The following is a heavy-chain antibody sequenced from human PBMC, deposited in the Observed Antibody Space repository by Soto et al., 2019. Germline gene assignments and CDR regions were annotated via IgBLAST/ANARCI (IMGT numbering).Heavy chain of an antibody. CDR3: ATVLVVGATDWFDP. V-gene: IGHV1-18*01. D-gene: IGHD1-26*01. Sequence: ASVKVSCKASGYTFTSYGISWVRQAPGQGLEWMGWISAYNGNTNYAQKLQGRVTMTTDTSTSTAYMELRSLRSEDTAVYYCATVLVVGATDWFDPWGQGTLVTVSS. CDR2: ISAYNGNT. J-gene: IGHJ5*02. CDR1: GYTFTSYG.